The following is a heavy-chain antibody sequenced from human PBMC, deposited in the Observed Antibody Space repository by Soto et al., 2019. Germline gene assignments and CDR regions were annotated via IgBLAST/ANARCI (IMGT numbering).Heavy chain of an antibody. V-gene: IGHV4-59*01. D-gene: IGHD2-2*01. Sequence: QVQLQESGPGLVKPSETLSLTCTVSGGSISSYYWSWIRQPPGKGLEWIGYIYYSGGTNYNPSLKSRLTISVDKSNNQYSLKLSSVTAAGTAVYYCARGRPQKGGYCSSTSCYSYYYYYMDVWGKGTTVTVSS. CDR1: GGSISSYY. CDR3: ARGRPQKGGYCSSTSCYSYYYYYMDV. J-gene: IGHJ6*03. CDR2: IYYSGGT.